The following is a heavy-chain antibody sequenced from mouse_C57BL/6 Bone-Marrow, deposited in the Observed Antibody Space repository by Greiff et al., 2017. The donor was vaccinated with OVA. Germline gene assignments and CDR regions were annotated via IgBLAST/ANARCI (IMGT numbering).Heavy chain of an antibody. J-gene: IGHJ4*01. CDR1: GFTFSDLY. CDR2: ISNGGGST. Sequence: EVKLVESGGGLVQPGGSLKLSCAASGFTFSDLYMYWIRQTPEKRLEWVAYISNGGGSTYYPDTVKGRFTISRDNAKNTLYLQMSRLKSEDTAMYYCARLDAMDYWGQGTSVTVSS. CDR3: ARLDAMDY. V-gene: IGHV5-12*01.